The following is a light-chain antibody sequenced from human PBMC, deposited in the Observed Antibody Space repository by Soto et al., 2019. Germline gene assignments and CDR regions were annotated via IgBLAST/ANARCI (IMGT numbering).Light chain of an antibody. Sequence: DIQMTQAPSSLSASVGDRVTITCRARQDISTYLAWYQQKPGKVPKLLISAAYTLQSGVPPRFSGSGSGTDFTLTIRSLQPEDVATYYCQKYDNAQLTFGGGTKVEIK. CDR2: AAY. CDR1: QDISTY. V-gene: IGKV1-27*01. J-gene: IGKJ4*01. CDR3: QKYDNAQLT.